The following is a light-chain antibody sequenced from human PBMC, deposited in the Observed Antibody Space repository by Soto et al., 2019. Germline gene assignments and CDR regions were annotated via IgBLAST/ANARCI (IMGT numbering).Light chain of an antibody. V-gene: IGLV1-51*02. J-gene: IGLJ2*01. CDR2: DDT. CDR3: GTWDNSLSVVV. CDR1: SSNIGSNV. Sequence: QSVLTQPPSVSAAPGQKVTISCSGSSSNIGSNVVSWYQQVPGTAPRLLTYDDTKRASGIPDRFSASKSGSSATLGITGLQTGDEADYYCGTWDNSLSVVVFGGGTKLTVL.